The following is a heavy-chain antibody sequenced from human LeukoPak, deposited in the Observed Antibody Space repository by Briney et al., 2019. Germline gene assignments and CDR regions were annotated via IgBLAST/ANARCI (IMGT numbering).Heavy chain of an antibody. J-gene: IGHJ3*02. V-gene: IGHV1-69*04. CDR1: GGTFSSYA. CDR2: IIPILGIA. D-gene: IGHD1-1*01. Sequence: GASVKVSCKASGGTFSSYAISWVRQAPGQGLEWMGRIIPILGIANHAQKFQGRVTITADKSTSTAYMELSSLRSEDTAVYYCARGLGTGLGAFDIWGQGTMVTVSS. CDR3: ARGLGTGLGAFDI.